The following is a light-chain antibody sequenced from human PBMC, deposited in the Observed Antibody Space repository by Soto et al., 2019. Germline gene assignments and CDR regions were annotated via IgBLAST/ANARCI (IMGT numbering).Light chain of an antibody. CDR3: QSYDSSLSGWV. V-gene: IGLV1-40*01. CDR2: DNS. Sequence: QSVLTQPASVSGSPGQRVTIFCTGSSSNIGADYDVHWYQQLPGTAPKLLIYDNSNRPSGVPDRFSGSKSGTSASLAITGLQAEDETDYYCQSYDSSLSGWVFGGGTKLTVL. CDR1: SSNIGADYD. J-gene: IGLJ3*02.